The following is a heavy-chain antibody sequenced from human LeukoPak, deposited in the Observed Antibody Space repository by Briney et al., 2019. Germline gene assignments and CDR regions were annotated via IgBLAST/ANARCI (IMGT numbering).Heavy chain of an antibody. D-gene: IGHD5-12*01. CDR1: GYG. CDR3: ATTQWLLTHDY. Sequence: GASVKVSCKASGYGISWVRQAPGQGPEWRGWINGYNGNTNYAQKLQCRVTMTTDTSTSTDYIELRSLRSDDTAVYYCATTQWLLTHDYWGQGTLVTVSS. CDR2: INGYNGNT. J-gene: IGHJ4*02. V-gene: IGHV1-18*01.